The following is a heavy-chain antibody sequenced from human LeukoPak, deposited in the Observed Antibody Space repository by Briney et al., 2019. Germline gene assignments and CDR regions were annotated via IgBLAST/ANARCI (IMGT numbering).Heavy chain of an antibody. CDR2: IYHSGST. CDR1: GYSISSGYY. D-gene: IGHD5-24*01. J-gene: IGHJ5*02. V-gene: IGHV4-38-2*02. Sequence: SETLSLTCTVSGYSISSGYYWGWIRQPPGKGLEWIGSIYHSGSTYYNPSLKSRVTISVDTSKNQFSLKLSSVTAADTAVYYCARRRRDGVDPWGQGTLVTGSS. CDR3: ARRRRDGVDP.